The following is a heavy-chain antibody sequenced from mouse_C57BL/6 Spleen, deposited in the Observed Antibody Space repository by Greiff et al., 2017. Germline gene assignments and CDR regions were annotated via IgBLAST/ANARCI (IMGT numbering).Heavy chain of an antibody. J-gene: IGHJ3*01. CDR3: ARSQSTIVTTKAWFAY. Sequence: QVQLQQSGAELAKPGASVKLSCKASGYTFTSYWMHWVKQRPGQGLEWIGYINPSSGYTKYNQKFKDKATLTADKSSSTAYMQLSSLTYEDSAVYYCARSQSTIVTTKAWFAYWGQGTLVTVSA. CDR2: INPSSGYT. D-gene: IGHD2-2*01. CDR1: GYTFTSYW. V-gene: IGHV1-7*01.